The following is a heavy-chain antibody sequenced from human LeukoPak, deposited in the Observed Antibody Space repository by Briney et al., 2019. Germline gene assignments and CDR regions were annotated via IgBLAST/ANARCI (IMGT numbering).Heavy chain of an antibody. Sequence: GGSLRLSCAASGFTFSSYWMSWVRQAAGKGLEWVANIKQDGSEIYYVDSVKGRFTISRDNAKNSLYLQMNSLRAEDTAVYYCARDKVVGPTQFDYWGQGALVTVSS. J-gene: IGHJ4*02. CDR1: GFTFSSYW. V-gene: IGHV3-7*01. D-gene: IGHD1-26*01. CDR2: IKQDGSEI. CDR3: ARDKVVGPTQFDY.